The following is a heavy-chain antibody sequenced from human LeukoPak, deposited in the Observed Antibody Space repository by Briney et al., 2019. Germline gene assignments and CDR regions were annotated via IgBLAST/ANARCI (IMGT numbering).Heavy chain of an antibody. CDR1: GGSISSYY. CDR3: ARLEAVAYSIDY. D-gene: IGHD6-19*01. CDR2: IYYSGST. V-gene: IGHV4-59*08. Sequence: PSEALSLTCTVSGGSISSYYWSWIRQPPGKGLEWIGCIYYSGSTNYNPSLKSRVTISVDTSKNQFSLKLSSVTAADTAVYYCARLEAVAYSIDYWGQGTLVTVSS. J-gene: IGHJ4*02.